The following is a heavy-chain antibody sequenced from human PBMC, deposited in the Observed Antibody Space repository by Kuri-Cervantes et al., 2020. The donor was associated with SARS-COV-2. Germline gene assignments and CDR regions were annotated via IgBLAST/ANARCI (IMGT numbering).Heavy chain of an antibody. V-gene: IGHV3-49*04. CDR1: GFTFSGSA. D-gene: IGHD3-3*01. CDR3: TRLDFWSRYYMDV. J-gene: IGHJ6*03. CDR2: IRSKAYGGTT. Sequence: GESLKISCAASGFTFSGSAMSWVRQAPGKGLEWVGFIRSKAYGGTTEYAASVKGRFTISRDDSKSIAYLQMNSLKTEDTAVYYCTRLDFWSRYYMDVWGKGTTVTVSS.